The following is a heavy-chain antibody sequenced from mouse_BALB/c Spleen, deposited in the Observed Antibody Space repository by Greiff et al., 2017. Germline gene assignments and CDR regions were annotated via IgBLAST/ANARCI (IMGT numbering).Heavy chain of an antibody. J-gene: IGHJ2*01. CDR2: ISTYYGNT. Sequence: VQLQQSGPELVRPGVSVKISCKGSGYTFTDYAMHWVKQSHAKSLEWIGVISTYYGNTNYNQKFKGKATMTVDKSSSTAYMELARLTSEDSAIYYCARGTTVVEMGFDYWGQGTTLTVSS. D-gene: IGHD1-1*01. CDR1: GYTFTDYA. V-gene: IGHV1-67*01. CDR3: ARGTTVVEMGFDY.